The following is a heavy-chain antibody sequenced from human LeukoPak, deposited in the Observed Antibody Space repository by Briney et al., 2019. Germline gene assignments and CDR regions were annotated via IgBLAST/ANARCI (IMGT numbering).Heavy chain of an antibody. V-gene: IGHV4-30-4*01. D-gene: IGHD3-9*01. CDR3: ARELTDYDILTGYSPTAWFDP. Sequence: PSQTLSLTCTVSGGSISSGDYYWSWIRQPPGKGLGWIGYIFYSGRTNYNPSLKSRVTISVDTSKNQFSLKLSSVTAADTAVYYCARELTDYDILTGYSPTAWFDPWGQGTLVTVSS. CDR2: IFYSGRT. J-gene: IGHJ5*02. CDR1: GGSISSGDYY.